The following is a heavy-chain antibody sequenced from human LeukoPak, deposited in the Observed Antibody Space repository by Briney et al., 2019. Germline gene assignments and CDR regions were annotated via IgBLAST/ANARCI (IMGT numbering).Heavy chain of an antibody. D-gene: IGHD6-13*01. CDR1: GDSINNYY. CDR3: ARALRQQLVTGWFDP. V-gene: IGHV4-59*01. CDR2: IYYRGST. J-gene: IGHJ5*02. Sequence: ASETLSLTCSVSGDSINNYYWIWIRQPPGKGLEWIGYIYYRGSTNYNPSLRSRVTMSVDTSKNQFSLRLTSVTAADTAVYYCARALRQQLVTGWFDPWGQGTLVTVSS.